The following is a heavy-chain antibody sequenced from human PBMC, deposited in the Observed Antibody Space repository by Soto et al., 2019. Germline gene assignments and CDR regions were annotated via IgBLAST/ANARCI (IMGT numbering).Heavy chain of an antibody. V-gene: IGHV3-21*01. CDR2: ISSNSAYI. D-gene: IGHD6-13*01. J-gene: IGHJ5*02. Sequence: GGSLRLSCAASGFTFRSFTMNWVRQAPGKGLEWVSTISSNSAYIYYTDALRGRFTISRDNAKNSLHLQMNSLRDEDTAVYYCTRDASRDSSARGWFDPWGPGTLVTVSS. CDR1: GFTFRSFT. CDR3: TRDASRDSSARGWFDP.